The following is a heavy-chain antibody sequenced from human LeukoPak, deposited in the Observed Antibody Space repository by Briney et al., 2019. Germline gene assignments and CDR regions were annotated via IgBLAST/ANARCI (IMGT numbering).Heavy chain of an antibody. CDR2: IRYDGSNK. V-gene: IGHV3-30*02. CDR1: GFTFSSHG. Sequence: GGSLRLSCAASGFTFSSHGMHWVRQAPGKGLEWVAFIRYDGSNKYHADSVKGRFTISRDNSKNTLYLQMNSLRAEDTAVYYCAKDYYGSGSFDYWGQGTLVTVSS. J-gene: IGHJ4*02. D-gene: IGHD3-10*01. CDR3: AKDYYGSGSFDY.